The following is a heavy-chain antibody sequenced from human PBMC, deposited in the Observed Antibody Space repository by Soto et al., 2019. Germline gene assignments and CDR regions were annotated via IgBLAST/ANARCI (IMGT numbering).Heavy chain of an antibody. J-gene: IGHJ6*02. V-gene: IGHV3-33*01. Sequence: QAQLVESGGGVVQPGRSLRLSCAAAGFTFNSYGMHWVRQAPGKGLAWVAVIWYAGSNKYYADSVKGRFAISRDNSKKTQYLQRNRLRAEDTAVYYCAREVVRSLKPAAYYFYYGMDVWGRATTVAFSS. CDR2: IWYAGSNK. CDR3: AREVVRSLKPAAYYFYYGMDV. CDR1: GFTFNSYG. D-gene: IGHD2-15*01.